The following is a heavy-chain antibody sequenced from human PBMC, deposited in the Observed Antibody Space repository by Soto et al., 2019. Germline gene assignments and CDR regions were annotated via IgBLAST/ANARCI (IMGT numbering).Heavy chain of an antibody. CDR2: IDPGDSYT. J-gene: IGHJ6*02. CDR1: GYSFTSYW. CDR3: ARHYWSGQRYGMDV. Sequence: GESLKISCKGSGYSFTSYWITWVRQMPGKGLEWMGKIDPGDSYTNYSPSFEGHVTISADKSITTAYLQWSSLMASDSAIYYCARHYWSGQRYGMDVWGQGTAVTVSS. V-gene: IGHV5-10-1*01. D-gene: IGHD1-1*01.